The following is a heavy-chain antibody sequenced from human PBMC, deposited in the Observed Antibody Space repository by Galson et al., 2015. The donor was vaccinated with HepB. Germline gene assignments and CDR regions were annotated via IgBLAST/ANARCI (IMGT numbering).Heavy chain of an antibody. Sequence: SLRLSCAASGFTFSSYEMNWVRQAPGKGLEWVSYISSSGSTIYYADSVKGRFTISRDNAKNSLYLQMNSLRAEDTAVYYCARAEDSSGYGYWGQGTLVTVSS. CDR1: GFTFSSYE. CDR2: ISSSGSTI. V-gene: IGHV3-48*03. CDR3: ARAEDSSGYGY. D-gene: IGHD3-22*01. J-gene: IGHJ4*02.